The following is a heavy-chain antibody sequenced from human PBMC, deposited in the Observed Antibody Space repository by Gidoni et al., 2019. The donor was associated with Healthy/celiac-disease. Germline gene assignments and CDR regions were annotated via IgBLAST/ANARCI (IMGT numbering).Heavy chain of an antibody. D-gene: IGHD6-13*01. J-gene: IGHJ6*02. CDR3: ARDTAAGTRIMDV. V-gene: IGHV3-21*01. CDR2: ISSSSSYI. Sequence: EVQLVESGGGLVKPGGSLRLSCAASGFTFSSYSMNWVRQAPGKGLEWVSSISSSSSYIYYADSVKGRFTISRDNAKNSLYLQMNSLRAEDTAVYYCARDTAAGTRIMDVWGQGTTVTVSS. CDR1: GFTFSSYS.